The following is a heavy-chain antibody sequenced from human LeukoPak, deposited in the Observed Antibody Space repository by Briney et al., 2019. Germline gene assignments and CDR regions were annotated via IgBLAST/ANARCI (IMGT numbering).Heavy chain of an antibody. CDR2: IYYSGSA. J-gene: IGHJ4*02. V-gene: IGHV4-30-4*01. CDR3: ARGHVVAHGVVDY. CDR1: GGSISSGDYY. D-gene: IGHD5-12*01. Sequence: PSETLSLTCTVSGGSISSGDYYWSWIRQPPGKGLEWIGYIYYSGSAYYNPSLKSRVTISVDTSKNQFSLTVSYVTAADTAVYYCARGHVVAHGVVDYWGQGTLVTVSS.